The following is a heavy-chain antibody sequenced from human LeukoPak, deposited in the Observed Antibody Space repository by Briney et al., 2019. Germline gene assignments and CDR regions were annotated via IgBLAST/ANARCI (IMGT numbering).Heavy chain of an antibody. CDR2: INYSGST. CDR3: AREEVYYGMDV. J-gene: IGHJ6*02. Sequence: SETLSLTCTVSGGSISSYYWSWIRQPPGKGLEWNGYINYSGSTNSNPSLKSRVTISVDPSKNQFSLKLSSVTAADTAVYYCAREEVYYGMDVWGQGTTVTVSS. CDR1: GGSISSYY. V-gene: IGHV4-59*13.